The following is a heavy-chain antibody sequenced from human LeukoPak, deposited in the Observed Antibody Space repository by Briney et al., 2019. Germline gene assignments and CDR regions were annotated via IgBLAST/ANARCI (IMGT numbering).Heavy chain of an antibody. V-gene: IGHV4-59*12. J-gene: IGHJ4*02. CDR3: ARDREDGYNSGYFDY. Sequence: SETLSLTCTVSGGSISSYYWSWIRQPPGKGLEWIGYIYYSGSTYYNPSLKSRVTISVDTSKNQFSLKLSSVTAADTAVYYCARDREDGYNSGYFDYWGQGTLVTVSS. CDR1: GGSISSYY. CDR2: IYYSGST. D-gene: IGHD5-24*01.